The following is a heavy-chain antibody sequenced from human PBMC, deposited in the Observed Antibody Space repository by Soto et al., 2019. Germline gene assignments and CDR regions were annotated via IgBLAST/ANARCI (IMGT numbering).Heavy chain of an antibody. J-gene: IGHJ4*02. D-gene: IGHD6-13*01. Sequence: ESLKISCRCSGYTFSNFWIAWVRHLPGKGLEWMGIIYPGDHETRYSPSFHGKVTISADKSINTAYLQWSSLEASDSAFYYCARSPRSSPYFDYWGQGALVTVPS. V-gene: IGHV5-51*01. CDR2: IYPGDHET. CDR3: ARSPRSSPYFDY. CDR1: GYTFSNFW.